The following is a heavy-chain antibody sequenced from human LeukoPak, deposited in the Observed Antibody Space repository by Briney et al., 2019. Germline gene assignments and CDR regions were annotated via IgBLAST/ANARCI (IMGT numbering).Heavy chain of an antibody. CDR1: GGSISSSSYY. D-gene: IGHD6-6*01. J-gene: IGHJ5*02. Sequence: SETLSLTCTVYGGSISSSSYYWGWIRQPPGKGLEWIGSIYYSGSTYYNPSLKSRVTISVDTSKHQFSLKLSSVTAADTAVYYCARQWSSSSLDWFDPWGQGTLVTVSS. V-gene: IGHV4-39*01. CDR2: IYYSGST. CDR3: ARQWSSSSLDWFDP.